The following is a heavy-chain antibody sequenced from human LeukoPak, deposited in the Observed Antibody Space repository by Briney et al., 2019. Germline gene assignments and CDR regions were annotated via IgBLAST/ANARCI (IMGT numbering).Heavy chain of an antibody. Sequence: GGSLRLSCAASGFTFSNYWIHWVRQGPGKGLVWVSSINGDGSSTTYADSVNGRFTISRDNAKNTLYLEMNSLRAEDTAVYYCARSTGSFDYWGQGTLVTVSS. J-gene: IGHJ4*02. CDR1: GFTFSNYW. CDR3: ARSTGSFDY. D-gene: IGHD2-15*01. V-gene: IGHV3-74*01. CDR2: INGDGSST.